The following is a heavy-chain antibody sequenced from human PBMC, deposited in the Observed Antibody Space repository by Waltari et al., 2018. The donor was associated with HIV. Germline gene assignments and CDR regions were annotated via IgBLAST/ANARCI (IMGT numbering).Heavy chain of an antibody. CDR1: GFTFTNYW. CDR3: AGAPDCGGGSCSGYNYYGMHV. D-gene: IGHD2-15*01. J-gene: IGHJ6*02. Sequence: EVQLVKSGGGVVQPGGSLRLACAASGFTFTNYWMPWVRQVTGKGLVWVSRINPDGSRTNYADSVEGRFSISGDNARNTLYLQINSLRAEDTAVYYCAGAPDCGGGSCSGYNYYGMHVWGQGATVTVSS. CDR2: INPDGSRT. V-gene: IGHV3-74*01.